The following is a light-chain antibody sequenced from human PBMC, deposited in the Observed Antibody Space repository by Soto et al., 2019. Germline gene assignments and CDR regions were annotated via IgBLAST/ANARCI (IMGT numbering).Light chain of an antibody. V-gene: IGKV1-12*01. CDR1: QGINSW. CDR2: GAS. Sequence: DLQMTQSPSSVSASVGDRVTITCRASQGINSWLAWYQQKPGKGPKVLFYGASSLENGVPSSLSSSGSWTDFTLNISSLQPADFATYYWQQAKSLPWTFRQGTKVEIK. CDR3: QQAKSLPWT. J-gene: IGKJ1*01.